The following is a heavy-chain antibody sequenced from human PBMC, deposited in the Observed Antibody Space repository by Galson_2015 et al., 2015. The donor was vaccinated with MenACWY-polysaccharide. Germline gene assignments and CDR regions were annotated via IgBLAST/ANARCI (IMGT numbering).Heavy chain of an antibody. CDR2: IRRSGRTV. D-gene: IGHD2-2*01. Sequence: SLRLSCAASGFSFRSYEANWVRQAPGKGLEWVPDIRRSGRTVVYADSVKGRFTISRDNSKNTLSLQMNSLRAEDTAVYYCARVRYSTGKYQFDYWGQGTLVAVSS. V-gene: IGHV3-48*03. CDR1: GFSFRSYE. J-gene: IGHJ4*02. CDR3: ARVRYSTGKYQFDY.